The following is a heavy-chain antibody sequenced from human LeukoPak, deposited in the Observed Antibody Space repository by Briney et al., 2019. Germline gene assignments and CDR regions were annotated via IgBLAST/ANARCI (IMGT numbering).Heavy chain of an antibody. J-gene: IGHJ4*02. CDR1: GFAFSDYY. CDR3: AMLAVDTAMAPGDFFDY. Sequence: GGSLRLSCAASGFAFSDYYMSWIRQAPGKGLEWVSYISSSSSYTNYADSVKGRFTISRDNAKNSLYLKMNSLRAEDTAVYYCAMLAVDTAMAPGDFFDYWGQGTLVTVSS. V-gene: IGHV3-11*03. D-gene: IGHD5-18*01. CDR2: ISSSSSYT.